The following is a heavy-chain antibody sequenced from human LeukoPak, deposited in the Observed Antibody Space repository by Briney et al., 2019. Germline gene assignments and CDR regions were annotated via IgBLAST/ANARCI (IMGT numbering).Heavy chain of an antibody. CDR1: GGSISSYY. D-gene: IGHD4-23*01. CDR2: IYYSGST. CDR3: ARAEVGLYGGNTHFDY. Sequence: SETLSLTCTVSGGSISSYYWSWIRQPPGKGLEWIGYIYYSGSTNYNPSLKSRVTISVDTSKNQFPLKLSSVTAADTAVYYCARAEVGLYGGNTHFDYWGQGTLVTVSS. V-gene: IGHV4-59*01. J-gene: IGHJ4*02.